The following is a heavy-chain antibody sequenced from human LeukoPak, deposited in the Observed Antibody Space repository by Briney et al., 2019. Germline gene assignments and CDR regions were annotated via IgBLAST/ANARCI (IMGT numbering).Heavy chain of an antibody. Sequence: ASVKVSCKASGYTFTGYYMHWVRQAPGQGLEWMGWINPNSGGTNYAQKFQGRVTMTRDTSISTAYMELSRLRSDDTAVYYCARVRAKPSLYYYYMDVWGKGTTVTISS. CDR2: INPNSGGT. J-gene: IGHJ6*03. CDR3: ARVRAKPSLYYYYMDV. CDR1: GYTFTGYY. D-gene: IGHD3-16*02. V-gene: IGHV1-2*02.